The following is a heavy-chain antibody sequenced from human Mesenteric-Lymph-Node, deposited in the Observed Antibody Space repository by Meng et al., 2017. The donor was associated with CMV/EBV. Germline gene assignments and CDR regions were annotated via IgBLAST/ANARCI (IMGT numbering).Heavy chain of an antibody. D-gene: IGHD3-10*01. Sequence: GESLKISCAASGFTFTDYAMSWVRQAPGKGLEWVAIMAYEGSNKKYADSVKGRVTISRDNAKNSLYLQMNSLRAEDTAVYYCARDSGLSYYYGSGVYYYYYGMDVWGQGTTVTVSS. CDR2: MAYEGSNK. CDR1: GFTFTDYA. CDR3: ARDSGLSYYYGSGVYYYYYGMDV. J-gene: IGHJ6*02. V-gene: IGHV3-30*04.